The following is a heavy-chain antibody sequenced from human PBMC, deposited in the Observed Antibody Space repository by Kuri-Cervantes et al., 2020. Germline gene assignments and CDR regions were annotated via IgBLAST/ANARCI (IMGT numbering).Heavy chain of an antibody. CDR3: AKVRDCSGGSCYGPRYYYGMDV. J-gene: IGHJ6*02. CDR2: ISGSGDTT. D-gene: IGHD2-15*01. CDR1: GFTFSNYA. Sequence: GGSLRLSCAASGFTFSNYAMSWVRQAPGKGLEWVSAISGSGDTTYYADSVKGRFTISRDNSKNTLYLQMNSLRAEDTAVYYCAKVRDCSGGSCYGPRYYYGMDVWGQGTTVTVSS. V-gene: IGHV3-23*01.